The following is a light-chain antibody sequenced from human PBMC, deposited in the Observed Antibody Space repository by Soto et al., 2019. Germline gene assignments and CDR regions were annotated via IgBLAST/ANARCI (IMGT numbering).Light chain of an antibody. CDR2: DVS. Sequence: QSALTQPASVSGSPGQSITISCTGTSSDVGGYNYVSWHQQHPGKVPKLMIYDVSYRPSGVSNRFSGSKSGNTASLTISGLQAEDEADCYCSSYTTSSTYVFGTGTKLTVL. CDR3: SSYTTSSTYV. J-gene: IGLJ1*01. CDR1: SSDVGGYNY. V-gene: IGLV2-14*01.